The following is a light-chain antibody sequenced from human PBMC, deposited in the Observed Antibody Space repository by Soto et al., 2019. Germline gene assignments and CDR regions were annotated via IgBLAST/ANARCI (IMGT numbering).Light chain of an antibody. CDR3: QHYGSSLWT. Sequence: EIVLTQSPGTLSLSPGERATLSCRASQSVSSSYLAWYQQKPGQAPRLLIYGAASRATGIPDRSSGSGSGTDFTLTISRLEPEDFAVYYCQHYGSSLWTFGQGTKVDIK. CDR2: GAA. V-gene: IGKV3-20*01. J-gene: IGKJ1*01. CDR1: QSVSSSY.